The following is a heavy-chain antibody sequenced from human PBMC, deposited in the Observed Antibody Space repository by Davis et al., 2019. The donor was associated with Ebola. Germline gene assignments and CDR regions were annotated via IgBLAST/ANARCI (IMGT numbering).Heavy chain of an antibody. Sequence: ASVKVSSKASGYTFTGYYMHWVRQAPGQGLEWMGWINPNSGGTNYAQKFQGWVTMTRDTSISTDYMELSRLRSDDTAVYYCAREGSGSPIPDNDFDYWGQGTLVTVSS. CDR3: AREGSGSPIPDNDFDY. J-gene: IGHJ4*02. V-gene: IGHV1-2*04. CDR1: GYTFTGYY. CDR2: INPNSGGT. D-gene: IGHD3-10*01.